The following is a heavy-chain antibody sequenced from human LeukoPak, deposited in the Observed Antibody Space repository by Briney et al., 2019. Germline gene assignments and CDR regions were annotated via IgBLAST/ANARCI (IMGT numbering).Heavy chain of an antibody. CDR1: GFTFRDYF. V-gene: IGHV3-11*01. CDR3: ARATYDSSAVNAFDI. CDR2: TNTAGNTI. D-gene: IGHD3-22*01. J-gene: IGHJ3*02. Sequence: GGSLRLSCAASGFTFRDYFMSWIRQAPGKGLEWVAYTNTAGNTIYYADSMKGRFTISRDNAKNSLYLQMNTLRAEDTAVYYCARATYDSSAVNAFDIWGQGTMVTVSP.